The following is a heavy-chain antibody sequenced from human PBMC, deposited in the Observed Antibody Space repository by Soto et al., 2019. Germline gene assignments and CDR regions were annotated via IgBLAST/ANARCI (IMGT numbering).Heavy chain of an antibody. D-gene: IGHD4-17*01. Sequence: SVKVSCKASGGTFSSYAISWVRQAPGQGLEWMGGIIPIFGTANYAQKFQGRVTITADESTSTAYMELSSLRSEDTAVYYCARKAPSYERVFVTTVTTLSYYYYGMDVWGQGTAVTVSS. J-gene: IGHJ6*02. CDR1: GGTFSSYA. V-gene: IGHV1-69*13. CDR2: IIPIFGTA. CDR3: ARKAPSYERVFVTTVTTLSYYYYGMDV.